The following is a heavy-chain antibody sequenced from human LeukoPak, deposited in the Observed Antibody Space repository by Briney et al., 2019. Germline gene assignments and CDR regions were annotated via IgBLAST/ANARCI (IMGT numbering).Heavy chain of an antibody. CDR1: GLTFSAYY. V-gene: IGHV3-11*01. D-gene: IGHD2/OR15-2a*01. CDR2: ISGSGAKM. CDR3: AKRSNSYYFFDY. J-gene: IGHJ4*02. Sequence: PGGSLRLSCEASGLTFSAYYMSWIRQAPGKGLEWVSYISGSGAKMYYADSVKGRFTISRDNAKNSLYLQMNTLRAEDTAIYYCAKRSNSYYFFDYWGQGTLVTVSS.